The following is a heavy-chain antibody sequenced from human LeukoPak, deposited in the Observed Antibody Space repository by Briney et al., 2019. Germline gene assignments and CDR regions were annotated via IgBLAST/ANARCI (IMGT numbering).Heavy chain of an antibody. D-gene: IGHD3-3*01. Sequence: PGGSLRLSCATSGFTFSSYEMNWVSQDPGKGLEWGSYISSSGSTIYYADSVKGRFTISRDKAKNSLYLQMNSLRAEDTAVYYCARGHGGYYFDAFDIWGQGTMVTVSS. CDR2: ISSSGSTI. CDR1: GFTFSSYE. CDR3: ARGHGGYYFDAFDI. J-gene: IGHJ3*02. V-gene: IGHV3-48*03.